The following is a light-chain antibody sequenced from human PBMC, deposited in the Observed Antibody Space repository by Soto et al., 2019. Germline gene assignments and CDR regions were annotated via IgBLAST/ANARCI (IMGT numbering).Light chain of an antibody. J-gene: IGKJ4*01. CDR1: QSISSW. CDR3: QQYNSYSELT. Sequence: DIQMTQSPSTLSASVGDRVTITCRASQSISSWVAWYQQKPGKAPKLLIYDASSLESGVQSGFSGSGSGTEFTLPISSLQPDDFATYFCQQYNSYSELTFGGGTKVEIK. V-gene: IGKV1-5*01. CDR2: DAS.